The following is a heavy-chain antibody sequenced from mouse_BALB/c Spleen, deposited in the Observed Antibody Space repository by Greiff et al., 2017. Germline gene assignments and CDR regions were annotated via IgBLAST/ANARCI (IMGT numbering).Heavy chain of an antibody. Sequence: EGMLVESGGGLVQPGGSMKLSCVASGFTFSNYWMNWVRQSPEKGLEWVAEIRLKSNNYATHYAESVKGRFTISRDDSKSSVYLQMNNLRAEDTGIYYCTRGNYRYDRSYYYAMDYWGQGTSVTVSS. D-gene: IGHD2-14*01. V-gene: IGHV6-6*02. CDR2: IRLKSNNYAT. J-gene: IGHJ4*01. CDR1: GFTFSNYW. CDR3: TRGNYRYDRSYYYAMDY.